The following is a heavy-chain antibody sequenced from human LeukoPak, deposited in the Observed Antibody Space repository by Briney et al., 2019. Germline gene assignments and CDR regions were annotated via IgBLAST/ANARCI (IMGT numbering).Heavy chain of an antibody. Sequence: PSETLSLTCTVSGVSISSSSYYWGWIRQPPGKGLEWIGEINHSGSTNYNPSLKSRVTISVDTSKNQFSLKLSSVTAADTAVYYCARGSNYYGSGSYSYYMDVWGKGTTVTVSS. CDR2: INHSGST. CDR3: ARGSNYYGSGSYSYYMDV. CDR1: GVSISSSSYY. V-gene: IGHV4-39*07. D-gene: IGHD3-10*01. J-gene: IGHJ6*03.